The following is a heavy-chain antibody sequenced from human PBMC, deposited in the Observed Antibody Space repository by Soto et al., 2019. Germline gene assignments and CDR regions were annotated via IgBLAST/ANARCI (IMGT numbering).Heavy chain of an antibody. Sequence: ASVKVSCKASGYTFTSYGISWVRQAPGQGLEWMGWINAYNGNTKYAQKLQGRVTMTTDTSTSTAYMELRSLRSDDTAVYYCARDQAMAQFDYCGQGTLVTVSS. CDR3: ARDQAMAQFDY. CDR1: GYTFTSYG. V-gene: IGHV1-18*01. D-gene: IGHD5-18*01. CDR2: INAYNGNT. J-gene: IGHJ4*02.